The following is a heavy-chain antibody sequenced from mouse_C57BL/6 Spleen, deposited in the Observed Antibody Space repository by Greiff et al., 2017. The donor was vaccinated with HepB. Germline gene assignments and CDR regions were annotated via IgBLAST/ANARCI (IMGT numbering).Heavy chain of an antibody. CDR2: IYPGGGYT. J-gene: IGHJ3*01. CDR1: GYTFTNYW. D-gene: IGHD2-1*01. Sequence: QVQLQQSGAELVRPGTSVKMSCKASGYTFTNYWIGWAKQRPGHGLEWIGDIYPGGGYTNYNEKFKGKATLTADKSSSTAYRQFSSLTSEASAIYYCARAKDGNYEFAYWGQGTLVTVSA. V-gene: IGHV1-63*01. CDR3: ARAKDGNYEFAY.